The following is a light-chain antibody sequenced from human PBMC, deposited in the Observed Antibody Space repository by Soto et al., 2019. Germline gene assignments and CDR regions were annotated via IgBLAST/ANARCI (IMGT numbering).Light chain of an antibody. V-gene: IGKV3-11*01. Sequence: EIVLTQSPATLSLSPGARATLSCRASQSVSSYLAWYQQKPGQAHRLLIYAASNRATGIPARFSGSGSGTDFTLTISSLEPEDFAVYDCQQRGFGQGTRLEIK. CDR2: AAS. J-gene: IGKJ5*01. CDR1: QSVSSY. CDR3: QQRG.